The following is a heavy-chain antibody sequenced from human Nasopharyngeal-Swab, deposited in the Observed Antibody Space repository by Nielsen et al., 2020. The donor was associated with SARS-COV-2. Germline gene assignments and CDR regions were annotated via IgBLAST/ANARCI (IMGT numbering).Heavy chain of an antibody. CDR1: GFTFSSYG. CDR2: ISYDGSNK. D-gene: IGHD6-19*01. V-gene: IGHV3-30*18. CDR3: AKDLYAVAGPLFDY. Sequence: GGSLRLSCAASGFTFSSYGMHWVRQAPGKGLEWVAVISYDGSNKYYADSVKGRFTISRDNSKNTLYLQMNSLRAEDTAVYYCAKDLYAVAGPLFDYWGQGTLVTVSS. J-gene: IGHJ4*02.